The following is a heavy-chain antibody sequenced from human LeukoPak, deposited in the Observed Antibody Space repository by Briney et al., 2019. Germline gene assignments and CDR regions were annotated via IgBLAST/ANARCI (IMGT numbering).Heavy chain of an antibody. J-gene: IGHJ4*02. CDR1: GGSISSSSYY. V-gene: IGHV4-39*01. CDR3: ARQVRGELLDY. D-gene: IGHD1-26*01. Sequence: SETLSLTCTVSGGSISSSSYYWGWIRQPPGKGLEWIGSIYYSGSTYYNPSLKSRVTISVDTSKNQFSLKLSSVTAADTAVYYCARQVRGELLDYWGQGTLVTVSS. CDR2: IYYSGST.